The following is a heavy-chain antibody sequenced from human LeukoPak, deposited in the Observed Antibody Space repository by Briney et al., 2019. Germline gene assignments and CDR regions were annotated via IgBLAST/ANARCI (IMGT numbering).Heavy chain of an antibody. CDR3: ARVAAGYSVNYFDY. V-gene: IGHV3-48*02. CDR1: GFTFSSYN. D-gene: IGHD4-23*01. CDR2: ISGTSSTI. J-gene: IGHJ4*02. Sequence: GGSLRLSCAASGFTFSSYNMNWVRQAPGKGLEWVSYISGTSSTIYYADSVKGRFTISRDNAKNSLYLQVNSLRDEDTAVYYCARVAAGYSVNYFDYWGQGTLVTVSS.